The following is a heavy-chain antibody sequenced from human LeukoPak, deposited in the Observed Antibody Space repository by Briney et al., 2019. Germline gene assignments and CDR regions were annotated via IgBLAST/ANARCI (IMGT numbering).Heavy chain of an antibody. CDR3: ASIVVVTVIPGDAFDI. J-gene: IGHJ3*02. D-gene: IGHD2-21*02. V-gene: IGHV3-30*04. Sequence: GGSLRLSCAASGFTFSSYAMHWARQAPGKGLEWVAVISYDGSNKYYADSVKGRFTISRDNSKNTLYLQMNSLRAEDTAVYYCASIVVVTVIPGDAFDIWGQGTMVTVSS. CDR1: GFTFSSYA. CDR2: ISYDGSNK.